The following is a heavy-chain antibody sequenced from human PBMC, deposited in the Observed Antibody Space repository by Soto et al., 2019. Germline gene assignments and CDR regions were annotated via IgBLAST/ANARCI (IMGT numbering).Heavy chain of an antibody. Sequence: PGGSLRLSCASSGYTFSSHWMSWVRQAPGKGLEWLASIKQDGSEKHYVDSVKGLFTISRDNAKNSLYPQMNSLRVEDTAVYYCARVYYDYIWGSYPLVYWGQGTLVTVSS. J-gene: IGHJ4*02. CDR2: IKQDGSEK. CDR1: GYTFSSHW. CDR3: ARVYYDYIWGSYPLVY. D-gene: IGHD3-16*02. V-gene: IGHV3-7*01.